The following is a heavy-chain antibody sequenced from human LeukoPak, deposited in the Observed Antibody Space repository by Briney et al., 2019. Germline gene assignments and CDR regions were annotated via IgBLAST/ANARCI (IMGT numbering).Heavy chain of an antibody. V-gene: IGHV3-23*01. Sequence: GGSLRLSCAASGITFSSYGMSWVRQAPGKGLEWVSAISGSGGSTYYADSVKGRFTISRDNSKNTLYLQMNSLRAEDTAVYYCAELGITMIGGVWGKGTTVTISS. D-gene: IGHD3-10*02. CDR1: GITFSSYG. J-gene: IGHJ6*04. CDR3: AELGITMIGGV. CDR2: ISGSGGST.